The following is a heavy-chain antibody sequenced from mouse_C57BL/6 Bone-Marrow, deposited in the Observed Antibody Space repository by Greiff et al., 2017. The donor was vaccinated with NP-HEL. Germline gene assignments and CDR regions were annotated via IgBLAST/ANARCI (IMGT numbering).Heavy chain of an antibody. J-gene: IGHJ1*03. D-gene: IGHD1-1*01. V-gene: IGHV1-50*01. Sequence: QVQLQQSGAELVKPGASVKLSCKASGYTFTSYWLQWVKQRPGQGLEWLGEIDPSDSYTNSNQKFKGKATLTVDTSSSTAYMQLSSLTSEYSAVYYCAREGYYGSSPYWYVDVWGTGTTVTVSS. CDR3: AREGYYGSSPYWYVDV. CDR2: IDPSDSYT. CDR1: GYTFTSYW.